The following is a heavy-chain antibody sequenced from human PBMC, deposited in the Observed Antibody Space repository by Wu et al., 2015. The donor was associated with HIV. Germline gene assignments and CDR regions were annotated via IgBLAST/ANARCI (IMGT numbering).Heavy chain of an antibody. CDR3: ARDQMANNFFCCPIR. CDR1: GYTFTGKY. CDR2: INSKSGAT. J-gene: IGHJ4*02. Sequence: QVQLVQSGADVKKPGASVKVSCKASGYTFTGKYIHWVRQAPGQGLEWMGWINSKSGATNYAQKFQGRVTMTRDTSISTAYMELRRLRSDDTAVYFCARDQMANNFFCCPIRWGQGTLVTVSS. V-gene: IGHV1-2*02. D-gene: IGHD5-24*01.